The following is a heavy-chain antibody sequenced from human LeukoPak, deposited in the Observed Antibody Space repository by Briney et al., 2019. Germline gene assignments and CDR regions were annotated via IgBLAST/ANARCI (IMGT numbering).Heavy chain of an antibody. CDR2: ISGSGGGT. CDR3: AKDGYCGSTNCYPAPY. J-gene: IGHJ4*02. Sequence: GGSLRLSCAASGFTFSSYAMSWVRQAPGKGLEWVSGISGSGGGTYYADSVKGRFAISRDNSKNTLSLQMNSLRAEDTAVYYCAKDGYCGSTNCYPAPYWGQGTLVTVSS. D-gene: IGHD2-2*01. CDR1: GFTFSSYA. V-gene: IGHV3-23*01.